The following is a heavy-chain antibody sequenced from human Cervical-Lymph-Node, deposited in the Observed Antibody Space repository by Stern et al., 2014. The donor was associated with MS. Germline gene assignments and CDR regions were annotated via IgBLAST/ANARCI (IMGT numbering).Heavy chain of an antibody. D-gene: IGHD1-7*01. CDR1: GFIFSNYG. Sequence: EDQLVESGGGLVQPGGSLRLSCAASGFIFSNYGMNWVRQAPGKGLEWVSYISGSSSTIHYADSVRGRFTISRDNAKNSLYLQMNSLRDEDTAVYYCARDRGTTDCEFDSWGQGTLVTVSS. CDR3: ARDRGTTDCEFDS. J-gene: IGHJ4*02. V-gene: IGHV3-48*02. CDR2: ISGSSSTI.